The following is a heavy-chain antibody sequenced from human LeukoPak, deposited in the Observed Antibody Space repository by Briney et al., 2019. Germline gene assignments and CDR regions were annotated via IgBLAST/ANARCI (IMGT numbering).Heavy chain of an antibody. D-gene: IGHD1-26*01. J-gene: IGHJ4*02. CDR2: ISAYNGNI. Sequence: ASVKVSCKASGYTFTSYGISWVRQAPGQGLEWMGWISAYNGNINYAQKLQGRVTMTTDTSTSTAYMELRSLRSDDTAVYYCARDIGEWESNRLTGWRYWGQGTLVTVSS. CDR1: GYTFTSYG. CDR3: ARDIGEWESNRLTGWRY. V-gene: IGHV1-18*01.